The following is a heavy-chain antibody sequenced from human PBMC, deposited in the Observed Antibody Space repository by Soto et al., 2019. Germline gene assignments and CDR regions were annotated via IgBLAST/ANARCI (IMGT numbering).Heavy chain of an antibody. CDR3: ARCPIVSGSYLEYYFDY. CDR1: GVTFSSYA. V-gene: IGHV1-69*06. D-gene: IGHD1-26*01. Sequence: ASVKVSCKASGVTFSSYAISWVRQAPGQGLEWMGGIIPIFGTANYAQKFQGRVTITADKSTSTAYMELSSLRSEDTAVYYCARCPIVSGSYLEYYFDYWGQGTLVTVSS. CDR2: IIPIFGTA. J-gene: IGHJ4*02.